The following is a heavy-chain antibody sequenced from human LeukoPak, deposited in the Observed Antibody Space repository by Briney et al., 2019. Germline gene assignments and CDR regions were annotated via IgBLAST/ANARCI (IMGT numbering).Heavy chain of an antibody. D-gene: IGHD3-10*01. Sequence: GASVKVSCKASGYTFTRYGISWVRQAPGQGLEWMGWISAYNGNTNYAQKLQGRVTVTTDTSTSTAYMELRSLRSDDTAVYYCARGYYFGSGSDYNHYFDYWGQGTLVTVSS. CDR1: GYTFTRYG. CDR2: ISAYNGNT. J-gene: IGHJ4*02. CDR3: ARGYYFGSGSDYNHYFDY. V-gene: IGHV1-18*01.